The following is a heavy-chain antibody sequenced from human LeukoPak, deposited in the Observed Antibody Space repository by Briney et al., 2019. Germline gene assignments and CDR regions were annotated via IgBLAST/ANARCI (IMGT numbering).Heavy chain of an antibody. CDR1: GFTFSDYW. J-gene: IGHJ5*02. CDR3: TREGDCSSTSCYRAVNWFDR. D-gene: IGHD2-2*01. CDR2: IRSKAYGGTT. V-gene: IGHV3-49*04. Sequence: GGSLRLSCAASGFTFSDYWMSWVRQAPGKGLEWVGFIRSKAYGGTTEYAASVKGRFTISRDDSKSIAYLQMNSLKTEDTAVYYCTREGDCSSTSCYRAVNWFDRWGQGTLVTVSS.